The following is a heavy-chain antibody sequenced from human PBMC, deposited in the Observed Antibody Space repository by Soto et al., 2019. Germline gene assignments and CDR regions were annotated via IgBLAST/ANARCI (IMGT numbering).Heavy chain of an antibody. V-gene: IGHV4-30-4*01. CDR1: GGSISSGDYY. CDR2: IYYSGST. CDR3: ARDRSTVPTEA. D-gene: IGHD4-17*01. Sequence: SETLSLTCTVSGGSISSGDYYWSWIRQPPGKGLEWIGYIYYSGSTYYNPSLKSRVTISVDTSKNQFSLKLSSVTAADTAVYYCARDRSTVPTEAWGQGTLVTVSS. J-gene: IGHJ5*02.